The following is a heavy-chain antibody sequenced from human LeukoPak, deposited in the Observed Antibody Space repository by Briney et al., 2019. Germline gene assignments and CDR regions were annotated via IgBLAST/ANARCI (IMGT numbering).Heavy chain of an antibody. V-gene: IGHV5-10-1*01. CDR1: GYSFISYW. CDR3: ATSMVRGVSKRGAFDI. J-gene: IGHJ3*02. Sequence: GESLKISFKGSGYSFISYWISWVRPMPGKGGEWMGTIDPSDSYTNYSPSFQGHVTISTDESISTAYLQWSNLKASDTAIYYCATSMVRGVSKRGAFDIWGQGTRVTISS. CDR2: IDPSDSYT. D-gene: IGHD3-10*01.